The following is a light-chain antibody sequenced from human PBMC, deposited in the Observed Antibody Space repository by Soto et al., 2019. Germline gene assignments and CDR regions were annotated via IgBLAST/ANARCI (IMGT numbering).Light chain of an antibody. CDR1: QSIRAY. Sequence: DIQMTQSPSSLSASVGDTVTISCRASQSIRAYFNWYQHKPGKAPKLLIYGATSLHSGVPSRFSGSGSGTDFSLTISSLQPEDFATYYCQQTFSVTPLTFGGGTKVDIK. CDR2: GAT. J-gene: IGKJ4*01. V-gene: IGKV1-39*01. CDR3: QQTFSVTPLT.